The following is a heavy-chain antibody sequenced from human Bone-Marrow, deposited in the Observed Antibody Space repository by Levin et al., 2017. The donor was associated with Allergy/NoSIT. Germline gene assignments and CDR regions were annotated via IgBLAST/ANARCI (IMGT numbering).Heavy chain of an antibody. D-gene: IGHD6-6*01. Sequence: LSLTCAASGLTFRSSWMNWVRQVPGKGLVWVSRINSDGSSTYYADSVKGRFTISRDNAKNTLYLQMNSLRAEDTAVYYCARALTIIAAAITFDSWGQGTLVTVSS. CDR2: INSDGSST. J-gene: IGHJ4*02. CDR1: GLTFRSSW. CDR3: ARALTIIAAAITFDS. V-gene: IGHV3-74*01.